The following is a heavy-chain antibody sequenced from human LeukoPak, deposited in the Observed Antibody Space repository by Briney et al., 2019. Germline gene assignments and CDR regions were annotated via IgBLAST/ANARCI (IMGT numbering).Heavy chain of an antibody. V-gene: IGHV3-74*01. J-gene: IGHJ4*02. D-gene: IGHD1-26*01. CDR2: INSDGSST. CDR1: GFNFSSYW. Sequence: PGGSLRLSCAASGFNFSSYWMHWVRQAPGKGLVWVSRINSDGSSTSYADSVKGRFTISRDNAKNTLYLQMNSLRAEDTAVYYCARVDSGSYWRGFDYWGQGTLVTVSS. CDR3: ARVDSGSYWRGFDY.